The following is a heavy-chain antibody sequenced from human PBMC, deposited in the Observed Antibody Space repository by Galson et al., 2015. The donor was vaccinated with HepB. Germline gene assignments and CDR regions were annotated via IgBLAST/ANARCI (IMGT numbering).Heavy chain of an antibody. V-gene: IGHV1-18*04. J-gene: IGHJ3*02. CDR3: ARGDLWGGVPALPSAFDI. CDR1: GYTFTSYG. CDR2: ISAYNGNT. Sequence: SVKVSCKASGYTFTSYGISWVRQAPGQGLEWMGWISAYNGNTNYAQKLQGRVTMTTDTSTSTAYMELRSLRSDDTAVYYCARGDLWGGVPALPSAFDIWGQGTMVTVSS. D-gene: IGHD2-2*01.